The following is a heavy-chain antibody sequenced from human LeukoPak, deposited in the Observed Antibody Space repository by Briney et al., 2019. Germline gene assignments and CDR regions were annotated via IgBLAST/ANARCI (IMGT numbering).Heavy chain of an antibody. Sequence: SETLSLTCTVSGYSISSGYYWGWIRQPPAKGLEWIGSIYHSGSTYYNPSLKSRVTISVDTSKNQFSLKLSSVTAADTAVYYCARGYDSSGNGFDYWGQGTLVTVSS. J-gene: IGHJ4*02. CDR1: GYSISSGYY. CDR3: ARGYDSSGNGFDY. CDR2: IYHSGST. D-gene: IGHD3-22*01. V-gene: IGHV4-38-2*02.